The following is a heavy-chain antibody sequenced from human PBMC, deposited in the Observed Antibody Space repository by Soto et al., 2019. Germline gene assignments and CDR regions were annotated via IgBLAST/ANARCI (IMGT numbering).Heavy chain of an antibody. CDR3: AREKIGVDLLDAFDI. CDR2: ISSSSSTI. D-gene: IGHD3-3*01. Sequence: GGSLRLSCAASGFTLSSYSMNWVRQAPGKGLEWVSYISSSSSTIYYADSVKGRFTISRDNAKNSLYLQMNSLRAEDTAVYYCAREKIGVDLLDAFDIWGQGTMVTVSS. J-gene: IGHJ3*02. CDR1: GFTLSSYS. V-gene: IGHV3-48*04.